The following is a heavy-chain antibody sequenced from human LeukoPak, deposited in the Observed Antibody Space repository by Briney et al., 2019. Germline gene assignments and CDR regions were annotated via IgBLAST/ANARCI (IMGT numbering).Heavy chain of an antibody. CDR2: ISGSGSTT. D-gene: IGHD4-17*01. V-gene: IGHV3-23*01. J-gene: IGHJ3*02. CDR1: GLTFSSYA. Sequence: GGSLRLSCAASGLTFSSYAMSWVRQAPGKGLEWVSTISGSGSTTYYADSVKGRFTISRDNSKNTLSLQMNSLRAEDTAVYYCAKHTGSPIWGQGTMVTVSS. CDR3: AKHTGSPI.